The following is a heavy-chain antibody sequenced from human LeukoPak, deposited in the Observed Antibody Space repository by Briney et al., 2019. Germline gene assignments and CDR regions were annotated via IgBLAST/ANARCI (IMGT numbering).Heavy chain of an antibody. Sequence: PGGSLRLSCAVSRFTLSTYAMTWVRQAPGKGLEWVSTIGGGGAGTYYADSVKGRFTISRDNSKNTLYLQMNSLRAEDTAVYYCARDLAHCGGDCSVLGYWGQGTLVTVSS. D-gene: IGHD2-21*02. J-gene: IGHJ4*02. CDR1: RFTLSTYA. V-gene: IGHV3-23*01. CDR3: ARDLAHCGGDCSVLGY. CDR2: IGGGGAGT.